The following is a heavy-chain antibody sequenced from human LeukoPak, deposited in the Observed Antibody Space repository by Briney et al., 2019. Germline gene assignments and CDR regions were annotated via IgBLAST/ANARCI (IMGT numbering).Heavy chain of an antibody. D-gene: IGHD2-2*03. V-gene: IGHV1-18*04. CDR3: ARDGYCTSSSCYANAFDI. J-gene: IGHJ3*02. CDR1: GYTFTTYG. Sequence: ASVTVSCKAFGYTFTTYGVSWVRQAPGQGLEWMGWIETYSGNTNYVQRFQGRVTMTTDTSTSTAYMELRSLRSDDTAVYYCARDGYCTSSSCYANAFDIWGQGTMVTVSS. CDR2: IETYSGNT.